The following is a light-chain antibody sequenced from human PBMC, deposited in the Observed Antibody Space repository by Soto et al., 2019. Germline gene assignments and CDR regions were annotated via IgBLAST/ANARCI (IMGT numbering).Light chain of an antibody. Sequence: DIQMTQSPSTLSASVGDTVTITCRASQSIDTWLAWHQQKPGRAPKLLISKASTLESGVPSRFSGSGSGTDFTLNISGLQPDDFAIYYCQQYNSYRAFGQGTKVEI. CDR1: QSIDTW. CDR3: QQYNSYRA. CDR2: KAS. V-gene: IGKV1-5*03. J-gene: IGKJ1*01.